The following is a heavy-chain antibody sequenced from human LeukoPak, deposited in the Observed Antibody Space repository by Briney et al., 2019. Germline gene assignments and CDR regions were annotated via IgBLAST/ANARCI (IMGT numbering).Heavy chain of an antibody. CDR1: GYTFTNYD. CDR2: MNPNSGTT. V-gene: IGHV1-8*03. CDR3: ARGLRDHSYGTGGDY. J-gene: IGHJ4*02. D-gene: IGHD5-18*01. Sequence: ASVKVSCKASGYTFTNYDINWVRQATGQGLEWMGWMNPNSGTTGYAQKFLGRVTITRNTSISTAYMELSSLRSEDTAVYYCARGLRDHSYGTGGDYWGQGTLVTVSS.